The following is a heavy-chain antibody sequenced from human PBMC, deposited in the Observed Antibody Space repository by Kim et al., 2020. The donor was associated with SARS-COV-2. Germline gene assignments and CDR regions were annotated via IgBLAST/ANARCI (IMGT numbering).Heavy chain of an antibody. Sequence: GGSLRLSCAASGFTFSSYSMNWVRQAPGKGLEWVSSISSSSSYIYYADSVKGRFTISRDNAKNSLYLQMNSLRAEDTAVYYCARLHGYYYYYGMDVWGQGTTVTVSS. V-gene: IGHV3-21*01. J-gene: IGHJ6*02. CDR1: GFTFSSYS. CDR2: ISSSSSYI. CDR3: ARLHGYYYYYGMDV.